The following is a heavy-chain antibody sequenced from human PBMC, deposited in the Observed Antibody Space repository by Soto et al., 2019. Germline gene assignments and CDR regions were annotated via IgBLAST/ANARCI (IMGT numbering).Heavy chain of an antibody. CDR3: ARVVPVAMNNYYYAMDV. V-gene: IGHV3-21*01. CDR2: ISTRSTYI. D-gene: IGHD2-2*01. CDR1: GFTFSSYN. Sequence: GGSLRLSCAASGFTFSSYNMNWVRQAPGKGLEWVSSISTRSTYIYYADSLQGRFTISRDNAQNSLSLQMNSLRAEDTAVYYCARVVPVAMNNYYYAMDVWGQGTTVTVSS. J-gene: IGHJ6*02.